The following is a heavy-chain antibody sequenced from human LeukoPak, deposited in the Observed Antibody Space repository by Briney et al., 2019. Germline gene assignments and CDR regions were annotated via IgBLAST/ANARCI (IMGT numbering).Heavy chain of an antibody. V-gene: IGHV4-4*07. D-gene: IGHD2-21*02. CDR2: IYAGGKT. J-gene: IGHJ4*02. CDR1: GGSISNYY. Sequence: SETLSLTCTVSGGSISNYYWSWIRQPAGKGLEWIGRIYAGGKTDHNPSLKSRVTMSVDTSKNQFSLRLRSVTAADTAVYYCAREHKDYDGDGYYYGYWGQGTLVTVYS. CDR3: AREHKDYDGDGYYYGY.